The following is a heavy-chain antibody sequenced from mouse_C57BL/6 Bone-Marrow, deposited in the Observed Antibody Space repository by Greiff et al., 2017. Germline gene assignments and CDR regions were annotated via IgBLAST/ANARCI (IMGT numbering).Heavy chain of an antibody. CDR3: AINSRLLHARIAY. V-gene: IGHV1-69*01. D-gene: IGHD2-3*01. CDR1: GYTFTSYW. CDR2: IDPSDSDT. Sequence: VQLQQPVAELVMPGASVKLSCKASGYTFTSYWMHWVKQRPGQGLEWIGGIDPSDSDTNYNQKFKGKSTLTVDKSSSTAYMQLSSLTSEDSAVYYCAINSRLLHARIAYWGQGTLVTVSA. J-gene: IGHJ3*01.